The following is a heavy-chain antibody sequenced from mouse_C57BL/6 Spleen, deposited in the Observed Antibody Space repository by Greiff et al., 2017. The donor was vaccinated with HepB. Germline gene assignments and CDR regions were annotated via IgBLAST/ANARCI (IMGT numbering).Heavy chain of an antibody. CDR3: ARDGGLRPFAY. CDR2: ISYDGSN. V-gene: IGHV3-6*01. J-gene: IGHJ3*01. D-gene: IGHD2-4*01. Sequence: EVQLQESGPGLVKPSQSLSLTCSVTGYSITSGYYWNWIRQFPGNKLEWMGYISYDGSNNYNPSLKNRISITRDTSKNQFFLKLNSVTTEDTATYYCARDGGLRPFAYWGQGTLVTVSA. CDR1: GYSITSGYY.